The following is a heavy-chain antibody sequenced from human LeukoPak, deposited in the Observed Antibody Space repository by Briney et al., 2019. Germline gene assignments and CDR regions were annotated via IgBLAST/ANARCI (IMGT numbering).Heavy chain of an antibody. CDR1: GGSISSGDYY. J-gene: IGHJ4*02. V-gene: IGHV4-30-4*08. CDR2: IYYSGST. Sequence: PSETLSLTCTVSGGSISSGDYYWSWIRQPPGKGLEWIGYIYYSGSTYYNPSLKSRVTISVDTSKNQFSLKLSSVTAADTAVYYCARVQSCGGDCYPYFDYWGQGTLVTVSS. D-gene: IGHD2-21*02. CDR3: ARVQSCGGDCYPYFDY.